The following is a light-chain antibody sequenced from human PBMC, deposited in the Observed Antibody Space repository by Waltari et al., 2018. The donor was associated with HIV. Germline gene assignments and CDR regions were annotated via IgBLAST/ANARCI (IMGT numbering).Light chain of an antibody. Sequence: QSVLTQPPSASGTPGQRLTMSCSGSSSNIGRTSVNWYQQLPGPAPKRLIYRENQRPCGVPDRFAGSKSGTSGSLAISGLQSEDEAVYYCASWEDSLNGVVFGGGTKLTVL. CDR3: ASWEDSLNGVV. V-gene: IGLV1-44*01. CDR2: REN. J-gene: IGLJ3*02. CDR1: SSNIGRTS.